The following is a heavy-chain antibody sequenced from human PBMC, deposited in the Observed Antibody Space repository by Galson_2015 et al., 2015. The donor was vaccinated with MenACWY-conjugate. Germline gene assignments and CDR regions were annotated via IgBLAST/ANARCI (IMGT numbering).Heavy chain of an antibody. CDR1: GFTFSSYS. CDR2: ISSSSSTI. Sequence: SLRLSCAASGFTFSSYSMNWVRQAPGKGLEWVSYISSSSSTIYYADSVKGRFTISRDNAKNSLYLQMNSLRAEDTAVYYCAKVVGWGGGAYCGGDCYSEAHNPKDYWGQGTLVTVSS. V-gene: IGHV3-48*01. CDR3: AKVVGWGGGAYCGGDCYSEAHNPKDY. J-gene: IGHJ4*02. D-gene: IGHD2-21*02.